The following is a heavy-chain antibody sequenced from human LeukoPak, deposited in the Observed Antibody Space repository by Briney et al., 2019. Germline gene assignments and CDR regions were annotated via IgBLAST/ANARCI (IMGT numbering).Heavy chain of an antibody. J-gene: IGHJ4*02. Sequence: GESLKISCKASGYSFSNWWIGWVRQMPGKGLEWMGIIYPGDSDTTYSPSFRGQVTISADKSITTAYLQWGSLKASDTAMYYCVRFSDYWGQGTLVTVSS. CDR3: VRFSDY. V-gene: IGHV5-51*01. CDR1: GYSFSNWW. CDR2: IYPGDSDT.